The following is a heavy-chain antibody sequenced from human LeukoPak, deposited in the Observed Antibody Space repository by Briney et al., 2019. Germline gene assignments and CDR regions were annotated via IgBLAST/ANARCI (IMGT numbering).Heavy chain of an antibody. D-gene: IGHD2-21*01. J-gene: IGHJ4*02. V-gene: IGHV3-11*06. CDR1: GFTFTDFY. CDR3: ARVKGIYCVEY. Sequence: PGGSLRLSCAASGFTFTDFYMSGLRQAPGEGLEWVSYISSSSSDTHYADSVKGRFTISRDNAKNSLYLQMNSLRVEYTAVYYCARVKGIYCVEYSGQGTLVTVSS. CDR2: ISSSSSDT.